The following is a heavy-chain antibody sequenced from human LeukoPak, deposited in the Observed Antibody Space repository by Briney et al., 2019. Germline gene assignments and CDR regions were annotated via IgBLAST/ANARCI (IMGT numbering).Heavy chain of an antibody. D-gene: IGHD2-15*01. CDR3: ARLSGGGNYLDY. V-gene: IGHV4-31*03. CDR1: GVSINGGGVY. Sequence: SETLSLTCTVSGVSINGGGVYWSWLRQHPGMGLEGIGYIHYSGTTYSNPSVKSRVTISVDTSKNQFSLKLSSVTAADTAVYYCARLSGGGNYLDYWGQGTLVTVSS. J-gene: IGHJ4*02. CDR2: IHYSGTT.